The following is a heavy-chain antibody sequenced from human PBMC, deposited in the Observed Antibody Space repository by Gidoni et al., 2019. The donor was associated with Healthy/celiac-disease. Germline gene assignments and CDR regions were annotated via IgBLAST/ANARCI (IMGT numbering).Heavy chain of an antibody. CDR1: GFTFRNAW. CDR2: IKRKTDGGTT. V-gene: IGHV3-15*01. D-gene: IGHD3-3*01. CDR3: TTARCFGVVP. J-gene: IGHJ3*01. Sequence: EVQLVESGGGLVKPGGSLRLYCAASGFTFRNAWLSWVRQAPGKGLEWVGRIKRKTDGGTTDYAAPVKCRFTISRDDSKNTLYLQMNSMKSEYTAVYYCTTARCFGVVPWGQGTMVTVSS.